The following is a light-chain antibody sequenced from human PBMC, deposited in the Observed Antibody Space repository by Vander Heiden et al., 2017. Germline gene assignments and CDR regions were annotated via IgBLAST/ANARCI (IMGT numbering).Light chain of an antibody. Sequence: LQMTQSPSSLSASVGARVTITCRASQDISNYLNWYQQKPGKAPKLLIYDASNLETGVPSRFSGSGSGTDFTFTISSLQPEDIATYYCQQYDNLLFTFGPGTKVDIK. V-gene: IGKV1-33*01. CDR1: QDISNY. CDR3: QQYDNLLFT. J-gene: IGKJ3*01. CDR2: DAS.